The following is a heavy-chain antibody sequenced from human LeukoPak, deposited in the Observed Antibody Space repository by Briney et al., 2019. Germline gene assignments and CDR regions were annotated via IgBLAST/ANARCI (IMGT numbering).Heavy chain of an antibody. CDR1: GFTFSSYE. J-gene: IGHJ4*02. CDR3: ARGSSYGDFDY. CDR2: ISSSGSTI. Sequence: GGSLRLSCAASGFTFSSYEMNWVRQAPGKGLEWVSYISSSGSTIYYADSVKGRFTISRDNSKNTLYLQMNSLRAEDTAVYYCARGSSYGDFDYWGQGTLVTVSS. V-gene: IGHV3-48*03. D-gene: IGHD6-13*01.